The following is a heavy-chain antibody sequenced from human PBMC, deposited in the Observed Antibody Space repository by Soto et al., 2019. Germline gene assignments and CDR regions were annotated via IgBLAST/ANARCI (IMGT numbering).Heavy chain of an antibody. CDR1: GYTFTRYD. V-gene: IGHV1-8*01. CDR3: ARAHSNSWRFDY. Sequence: AAVKVSCKDSGYTFTRYDINWVRQATGQGLEWMGWMNPNSGNTGYAQKFQGRVIMTRNTSISTAYMELSSLRSEDTAVYYCARAHSNSWRFDYWGQGTLVTVSS. D-gene: IGHD6-13*01. J-gene: IGHJ4*02. CDR2: MNPNSGNT.